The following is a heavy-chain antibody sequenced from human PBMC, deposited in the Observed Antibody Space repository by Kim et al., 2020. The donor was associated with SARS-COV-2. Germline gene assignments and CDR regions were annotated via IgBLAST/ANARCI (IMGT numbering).Heavy chain of an antibody. J-gene: IGHJ3*02. Sequence: GESLKISCKGSGYSCTSYWIGWVRQMPGKGLEWMGIIDPGDADTRYRPSFQGQVTISADKSISTAYLQWSSLKAADTAMYYCAREQWLYAFDIWCQGTM. CDR1: GYSCTSYW. CDR3: AREQWLYAFDI. D-gene: IGHD6-19*01. CDR2: IDPGDADT. V-gene: IGHV5-51*01.